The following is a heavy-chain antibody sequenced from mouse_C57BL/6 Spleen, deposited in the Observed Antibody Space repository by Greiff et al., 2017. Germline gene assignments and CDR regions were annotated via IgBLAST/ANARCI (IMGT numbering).Heavy chain of an antibody. CDR3: THSYYYPY. CDR1: GYAFSSSW. V-gene: IGHV1-82*01. Sequence: VQLQQSGPELVKPGASVKISCKASGYAFSSSWMNWVKQRPGKGLEWIGRIYPGDGDTNYNGKFKGKATLTADQSSSTAYMQLSSLTSEDSAVYFCTHSYYYPYWGQGTTLTVSS. J-gene: IGHJ2*01. D-gene: IGHD1-1*01. CDR2: IYPGDGDT.